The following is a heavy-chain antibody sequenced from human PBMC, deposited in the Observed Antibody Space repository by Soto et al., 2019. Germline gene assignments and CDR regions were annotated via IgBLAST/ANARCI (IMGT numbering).Heavy chain of an antibody. CDR1: GGSFSGYY. D-gene: IGHD3-10*01. CDR2: INRSGST. V-gene: IGHV4-34*01. J-gene: IGHJ4*02. Sequence: SETLSLTCAVYGGSFSGYYWSWIRQPPGKGLEWIGEINRSGSTNYNPSLKSRVTISVDTSKNQFSLKLSSVTAADTAVYHCARGGGRESYIDYWGQGTLVTVSS. CDR3: ARGGGRESYIDY.